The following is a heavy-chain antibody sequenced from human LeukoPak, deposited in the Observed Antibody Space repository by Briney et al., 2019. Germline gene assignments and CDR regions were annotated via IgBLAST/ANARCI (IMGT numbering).Heavy chain of an antibody. CDR3: ARSDLTVTTGYYYYYYGMDV. D-gene: IGHD4-17*01. CDR1: GYTFTSYA. Sequence: ASVKVSYKASGYTFTSYAMHWVRQAPGQRLEWMGWINAGNGNTKYSQKFQGRVTITRDTSASTAYMELSSLRSEDTAVYYCARSDLTVTTGYYYYYYGMDVWGQGTTVTVSS. CDR2: INAGNGNT. V-gene: IGHV1-3*01. J-gene: IGHJ6*02.